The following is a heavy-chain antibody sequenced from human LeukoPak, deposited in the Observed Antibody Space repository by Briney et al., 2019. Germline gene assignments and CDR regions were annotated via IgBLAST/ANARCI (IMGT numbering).Heavy chain of an antibody. CDR3: AAEGSGNAFDY. CDR1: GGTFSSYA. CDR2: IIPIFGTA. D-gene: IGHD1-26*01. V-gene: IGHV1-69*13. J-gene: IGHJ4*02. Sequence: SVKVSCKASGGTFSSYAISWVRQAPGQGLEWMGGIIPIFGTADYAQKFQGRVTITAGESTSTAYMELSSLRSEDTAVYYCAAEGSGNAFDYWGQGTLVTVSS.